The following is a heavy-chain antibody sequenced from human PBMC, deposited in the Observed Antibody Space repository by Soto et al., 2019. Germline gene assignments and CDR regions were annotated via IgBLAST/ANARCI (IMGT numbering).Heavy chain of an antibody. CDR2: IKSKNDGGTT. CDR1: GLTFKNAW. V-gene: IGHV3-15*07. Sequence: PGGSLRLSCAPSGLTFKNAWMNWVRQAPGKGLEWVGRIKSKNDGGTTEYNTHVKGRLTISSEDSRDTLYLQMNSLKNEDTAVYYCTTDAEWGFLGQGTMVTVSS. J-gene: IGHJ3*01. CDR3: TTDAEWGF. D-gene: IGHD2-8*01.